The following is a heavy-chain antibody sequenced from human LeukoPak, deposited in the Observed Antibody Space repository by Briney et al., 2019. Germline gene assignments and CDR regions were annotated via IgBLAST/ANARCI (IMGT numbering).Heavy chain of an antibody. D-gene: IGHD3-22*01. J-gene: IGHJ4*02. V-gene: IGHV3-33*01. Sequence: PGRSLRLSCAASGFTFSTYVMHWVRQAPGKGLEWVALIRYDGSNEYYADSVKGRFTISRDNSKNTLYLQMNNLRAEDTAVYYCARQLKRNYYDSSGFDYWGQATLVTVSS. CDR2: IRYDGSNE. CDR3: ARQLKRNYYDSSGFDY. CDR1: GFTFSTYV.